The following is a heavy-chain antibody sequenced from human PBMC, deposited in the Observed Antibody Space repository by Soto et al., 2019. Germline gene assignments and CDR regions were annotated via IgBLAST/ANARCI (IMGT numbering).Heavy chain of an antibody. J-gene: IGHJ6*02. CDR2: IIPIFGTA. V-gene: IGHV1-69*01. CDR3: ASESALELAPITGYYYNGMDV. CDR1: GGTFSSYA. D-gene: IGHD5-12*01. Sequence: QVQLVQSGAEVKKPGSSVKVSCKASGGTFSSYAISWVRQAPGQGLEWMGGIIPIFGTANYAQKSQGRVTSTAAEPTRTAYMGLGIGRYEVTAAYYCASESALELAPITGYYYNGMDVMGQGPTGTVAS.